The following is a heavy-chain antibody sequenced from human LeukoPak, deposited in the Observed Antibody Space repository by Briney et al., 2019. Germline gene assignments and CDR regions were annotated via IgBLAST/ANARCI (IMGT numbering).Heavy chain of an antibody. V-gene: IGHV3-66*01. CDR1: GFTVSSNY. D-gene: IGHD6-13*01. J-gene: IGHJ4*02. CDR3: ARDSSSWPFFDC. CDR2: IYSGGST. Sequence: GGSLRLSCAASGFTVSSNYMSWVRQAPGKGLEWVSVIYSGGSTYYADSVKGRFTISRDNSKNTLYLQMNSLRAEDTAVYYCARDSSSWPFFDCWGQGTLVTVSS.